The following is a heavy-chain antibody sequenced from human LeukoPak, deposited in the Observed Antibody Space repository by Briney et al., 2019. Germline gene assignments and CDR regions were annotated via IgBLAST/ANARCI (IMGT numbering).Heavy chain of an antibody. CDR1: SGSISSGSYY. CDR3: ARGRGSSGWYHSGPPFDY. CDR2: IYTSGST. J-gene: IGHJ4*02. D-gene: IGHD6-19*01. Sequence: SQTLSLTCTVSSGSISSGSYYWSWIRQPAGKGLEWIGRIYTSGSTNYNPSLKSRVTMSLDTSKNQFSLKLSSVTAADTAVYYCARGRGSSGWYHSGPPFDYWGQGTLVTVSS. V-gene: IGHV4-61*02.